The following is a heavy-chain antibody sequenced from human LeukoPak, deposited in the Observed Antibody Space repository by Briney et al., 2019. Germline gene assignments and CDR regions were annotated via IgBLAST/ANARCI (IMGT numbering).Heavy chain of an antibody. CDR1: GFTVSNNF. V-gene: IGHV3-53*01. CDR2: IHSDGNT. J-gene: IGHJ3*02. CDR3: AREDNRGVYDDGFDI. Sequence: GGSLRLSCAASGFTVSNNFMYWVRQAPGKGLEWVSVIHSDGNTLYADSVEGRFTISRDNFKNTVYLQMSSLRAEDTAVYYCAREDNRGVYDDGFDIWGQGTMVTVTS. D-gene: IGHD5/OR15-5a*01.